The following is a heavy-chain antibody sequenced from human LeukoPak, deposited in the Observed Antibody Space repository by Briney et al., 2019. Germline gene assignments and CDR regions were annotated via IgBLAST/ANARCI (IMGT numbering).Heavy chain of an antibody. CDR2: INHSGST. J-gene: IGHJ4*02. CDR1: GGSFSGYY. CDR3: ARDRRELHPIDY. V-gene: IGHV4-34*01. Sequence: SETLSLTCAVYGGSFSGYYWSWIRQPPGKGLEWIGEINHSGSTNYNPSLKSRVTISVDTSKNQFSLKLSSVTAADTAVYYCARDRRELHPIDYWGQGTLVTVSS. D-gene: IGHD1-26*01.